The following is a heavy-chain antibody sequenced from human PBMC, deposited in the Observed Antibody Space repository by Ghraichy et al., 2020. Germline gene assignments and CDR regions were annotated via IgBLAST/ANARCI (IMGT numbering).Heavy chain of an antibody. Sequence: SETLSLTCTVSGGSISSYYWSWIRQPPGKGLEWIGYIYYSGSTNYNPSLKSRVTISVDTSKNQFSLKLSSVTAADTAVYYCARDAKNYYGSGSYRYYYYMDVWGKGTTVTVSS. V-gene: IGHV4-59*01. CDR3: ARDAKNYYGSGSYRYYYYMDV. J-gene: IGHJ6*03. CDR2: IYYSGST. D-gene: IGHD3-10*01. CDR1: GGSISSYY.